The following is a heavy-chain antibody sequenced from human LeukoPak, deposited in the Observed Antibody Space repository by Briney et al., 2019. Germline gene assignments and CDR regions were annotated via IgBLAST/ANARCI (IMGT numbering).Heavy chain of an antibody. D-gene: IGHD5-24*01. CDR2: IIPILGIA. CDR3: ARGREGGDGASDI. J-gene: IGHJ3*02. Sequence: GASVKVSCKASGGTFSSYAISWVRQAPGQGLEWMGRIIPILGIANYAQKFQGRVTITADKSTSTAYMELSSLRSEDTAVYYCARGREGGDGASDIWGQGTMVTVSS. V-gene: IGHV1-69*04. CDR1: GGTFSSYA.